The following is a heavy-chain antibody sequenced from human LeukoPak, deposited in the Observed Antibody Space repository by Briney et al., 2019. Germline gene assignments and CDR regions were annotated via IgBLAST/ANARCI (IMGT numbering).Heavy chain of an antibody. CDR3: ARGGRLRYFDWLLGFDY. Sequence: ASVKVSCKASGYTFTGYYMHWVRQAPGQGLEWTGWINPNSGGTNYAQKFQGRVTMTRDTSISTAYMELSRLRSDDTAVYYCARGGRLRYFDWLLGFDYWGQGTLVTVSS. D-gene: IGHD3-9*01. CDR2: INPNSGGT. CDR1: GYTFTGYY. J-gene: IGHJ4*02. V-gene: IGHV1-2*02.